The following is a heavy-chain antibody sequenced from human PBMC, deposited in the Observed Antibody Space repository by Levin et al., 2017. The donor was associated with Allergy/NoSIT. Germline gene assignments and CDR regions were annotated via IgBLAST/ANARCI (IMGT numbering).Heavy chain of an antibody. D-gene: IGHD3-10*01. CDR3: ARETPDTPDYGSGLYYYYMDV. CDR1: GGSISSGSYY. CDR2: IYTSGNT. Sequence: SQTLSLTCTVSGGSISSGSYYWSWIRQPAGKGLEWIGLIYTSGNTNYNPSLKSRVTISVDTSKNQFSLKLSSVTAADTAVYYCARETPDTPDYGSGLYYYYMDVWGKGTTVTVSS. J-gene: IGHJ6*03. V-gene: IGHV4-61*02.